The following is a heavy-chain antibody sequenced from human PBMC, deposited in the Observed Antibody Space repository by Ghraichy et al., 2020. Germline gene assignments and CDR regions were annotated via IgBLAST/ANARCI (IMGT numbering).Heavy chain of an antibody. V-gene: IGHV4-59*01. D-gene: IGHD6-13*01. CDR3: ARASLRSRWQQLVLGY. Sequence: SQTLSLTCTVSGGSISSYYWSWIRQPPGKGLEWIGYIYYSGSTNYNPSLKSRVTISVDTSKNQFSLKLSSVTAADTAVYYCARASLRSRWQQLVLGYWGQGTLVTVSS. J-gene: IGHJ4*02. CDR1: GGSISSYY. CDR2: IYYSGST.